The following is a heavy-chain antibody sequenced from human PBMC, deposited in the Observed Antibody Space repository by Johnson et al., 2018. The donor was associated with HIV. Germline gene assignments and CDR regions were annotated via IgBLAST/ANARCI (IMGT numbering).Heavy chain of an antibody. CDR1: GFTFSSYD. Sequence: VQLVESGGAVVQPGGSLRLSCAASGFTFSSYDMHWVRQATGKGLEWVSAIGTAGDTYYPGSVKGRFTISRDNSKNTLYLQMNSLRGEDMAGYYCARDGESQQLPLGDAFDFWGQGTMVTVAS. CDR2: IGTAGDT. V-gene: IGHV3-13*01. CDR3: ARDGESQQLPLGDAFDF. J-gene: IGHJ3*01. D-gene: IGHD6-13*01.